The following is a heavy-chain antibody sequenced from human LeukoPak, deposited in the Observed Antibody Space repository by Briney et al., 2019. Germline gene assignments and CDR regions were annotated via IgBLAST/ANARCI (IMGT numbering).Heavy chain of an antibody. Sequence: ASVKVSCKASGYTFTGYYMHWVRQAPGQGLEWMGWINPNSGGTNYAQKFQGRVTMTRDTSISTAYMELSRLRSDDTAVYYCARPAPGYDFWSGEPDDYWGQGTLVTVSS. CDR3: ARPAPGYDFWSGEPDDY. CDR2: INPNSGGT. CDR1: GYTFTGYY. D-gene: IGHD3-3*01. J-gene: IGHJ4*02. V-gene: IGHV1-2*02.